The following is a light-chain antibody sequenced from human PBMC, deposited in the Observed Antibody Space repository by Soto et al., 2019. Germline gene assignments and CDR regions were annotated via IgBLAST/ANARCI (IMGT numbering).Light chain of an antibody. J-gene: IGLJ3*02. CDR1: RSNIGKNS. CDR2: XXX. Sequence: QSVLTQPPSASGTPGQRVTISCSGSRSNIGKNSVYWFQQFPGTTPXLLIFXXXXXXXXXXXXFSGXXSGXXXXXXXXGLRFEDEADYYCAVWDDTLHGWEFGGGTKVTVL. CDR3: AVWDDTLHGWE. V-gene: IGLV1-47*01.